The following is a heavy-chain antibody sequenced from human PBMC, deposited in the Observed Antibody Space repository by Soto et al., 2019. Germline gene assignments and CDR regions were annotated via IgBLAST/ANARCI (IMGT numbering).Heavy chain of an antibody. Sequence: PGWSLRLSCASSGFTFSSSAMGWVRQAPGKGLEWVSGISSGDDSTFYADSVKGRFTISRDKSKNTLYLQMSSLRAEDTAVYFCAKVLTFYDILTGYFDFWGQGALVTVSS. J-gene: IGHJ4*02. CDR1: GFTFSSSA. CDR3: AKVLTFYDILTGYFDF. D-gene: IGHD3-9*01. CDR2: ISSGDDST. V-gene: IGHV3-23*01.